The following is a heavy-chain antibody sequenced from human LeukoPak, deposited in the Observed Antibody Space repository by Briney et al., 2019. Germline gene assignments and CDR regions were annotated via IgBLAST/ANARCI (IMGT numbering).Heavy chain of an antibody. CDR3: ARQIYDSSGYPTGAGYYYMDV. CDR1: GYSFTSYW. Sequence: GESLKISCKGSGYSFTSYWIGWVRQMPGKGLEWRGIIYPGDSDTRYSPSFQGQVTISADKSISTAYLQWSSLKASDTAMYYCARQIYDSSGYPTGAGYYYMDVWGKGTSITISS. D-gene: IGHD3-22*01. CDR2: IYPGDSDT. V-gene: IGHV5-51*01. J-gene: IGHJ6*03.